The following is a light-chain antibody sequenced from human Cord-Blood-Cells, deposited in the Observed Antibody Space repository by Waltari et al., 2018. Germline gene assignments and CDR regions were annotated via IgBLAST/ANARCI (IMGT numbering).Light chain of an antibody. CDR1: SLRSYY. CDR3: NSRDSSGNWV. V-gene: IGLV3-19*01. J-gene: IGLJ3*02. CDR2: GKN. Sequence: SSELTQDPAVSVALGQTVRITCQGDSLRSYYASWYQQKPGQAPVLVIYGKNNRPSGIPGRFSGSSSGNTASLTITGAQAEDEADYYCNSRDSSGNWVFGGGTKLTVL.